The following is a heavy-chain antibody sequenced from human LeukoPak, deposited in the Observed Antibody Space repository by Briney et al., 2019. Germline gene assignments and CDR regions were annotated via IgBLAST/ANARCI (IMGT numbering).Heavy chain of an antibody. Sequence: PSETLSLTCTVSGGSISSGGYYWSWIRQHPGKGLEWIGYIYYIGSTYYNPSLKSRITISVDTSKNQFSLKLSSVTAADTAVYYCARFCNYYDSSGYYYGFDPWGQGTLVTVSS. V-gene: IGHV4-31*03. CDR3: ARFCNYYDSSGYYYGFDP. D-gene: IGHD3-22*01. CDR1: GGSISSGGYY. J-gene: IGHJ5*02. CDR2: IYYIGST.